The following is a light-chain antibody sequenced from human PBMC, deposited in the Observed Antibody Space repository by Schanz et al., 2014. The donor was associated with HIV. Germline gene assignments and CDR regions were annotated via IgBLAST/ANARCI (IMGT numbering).Light chain of an antibody. CDR1: SSDVGGHNY. CDR2: DVT. CDR3: AAWDDSLRGV. J-gene: IGLJ3*02. Sequence: QSALTQPASVSGSPGQSITISCTGVSSDVGGHNYVSWYQQHPGRAPQLMIYDVTYRPSGVSDRFSGSKSGTSASLAISGLRSEDEADYYCAAWDDSLRGVFGGGTKLTVL. V-gene: IGLV2-14*03.